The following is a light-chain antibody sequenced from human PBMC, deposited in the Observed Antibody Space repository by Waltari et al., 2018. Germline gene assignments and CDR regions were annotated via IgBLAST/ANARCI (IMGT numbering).Light chain of an antibody. Sequence: DIVMTQSTDSLAVSLGERATINCTSSQSVLYSSNNKNYLAWYQQKPGQPPKLLIYWASTRESGVPDRFSGSGSGTDFTLTISSLLAEDVARYYCQQYYTTPPTFGPGTKVDIK. CDR3: QQYYTTPPT. J-gene: IGKJ3*01. V-gene: IGKV4-1*01. CDR2: WAS. CDR1: QSVLYSSNNKNY.